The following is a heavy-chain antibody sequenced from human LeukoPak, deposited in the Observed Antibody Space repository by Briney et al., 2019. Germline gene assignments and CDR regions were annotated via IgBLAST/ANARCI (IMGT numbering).Heavy chain of an antibody. CDR2: ITNNGRSI. D-gene: IGHD3-22*01. CDR1: GFTFSSYA. Sequence: GGSLRLSCSASGFTFSSYAMHWVRQPPGKGLEYVSAITNNGRSIYYADSVKGRFTISRDNSKNTLYLQMSSLRAEDTAVYYCASTYSYDSSGCYPFDYWGQGTLVTVPS. V-gene: IGHV3-64D*06. J-gene: IGHJ4*02. CDR3: ASTYSYDSSGCYPFDY.